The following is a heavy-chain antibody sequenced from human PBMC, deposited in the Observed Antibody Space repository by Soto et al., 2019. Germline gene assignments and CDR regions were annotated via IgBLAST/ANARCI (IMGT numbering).Heavy chain of an antibody. D-gene: IGHD6-6*01. CDR2: IYWDDDK. CDR1: GFSLSTSGVG. Sequence: QITLKESGPTLVKPTQTLTLTCTFSGFSLSTSGVGVGWIRQPPGKALEWLALIYWDDDKRYSPSLKSRLTITKDTSKNQVVLTMTDMDPVDTATYYCAHRIDGLDEYSVAFDLWGQGTMVTVSS. V-gene: IGHV2-5*02. CDR3: AHRIDGLDEYSVAFDL. J-gene: IGHJ3*01.